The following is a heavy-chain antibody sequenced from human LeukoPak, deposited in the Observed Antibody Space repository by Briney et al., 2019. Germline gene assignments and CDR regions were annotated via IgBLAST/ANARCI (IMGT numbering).Heavy chain of an antibody. D-gene: IGHD2-21*01. J-gene: IGHJ4*02. V-gene: IGHV1-2*02. CDR2: INPNSGGT. CDR1: GYTFTSYY. CDR3: ARVLFNSGYDY. Sequence: ASVKVSCKASGYTFTSYYMHWVRQAPGQGLEWMGWINPNSGGTQFAQKFQGRVTMTRDTSISTAYMELDRLRSDDTAVYYCARVLFNSGYDYWGQGTLVTVSS.